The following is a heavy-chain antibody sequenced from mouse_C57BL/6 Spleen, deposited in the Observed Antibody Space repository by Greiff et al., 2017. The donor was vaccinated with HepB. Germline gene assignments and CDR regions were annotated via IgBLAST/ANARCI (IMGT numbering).Heavy chain of an antibody. CDR2: INPNNGGT. J-gene: IGHJ4*01. D-gene: IGHD2-4*01. CDR3: ARFWDYDVGAMDD. V-gene: IGHV1-22*01. CDR1: GYTFTDYN. Sequence: EVQLQESGPELVKPGASVKMSCKASGYTFTDYNMHWVKQSHGKSLEWIGYINPNNGGTSYNQKFKGKATLTVNKSSSTAYMELRSLTSEDSAVYYCARFWDYDVGAMDDWGQGTSVTVSS.